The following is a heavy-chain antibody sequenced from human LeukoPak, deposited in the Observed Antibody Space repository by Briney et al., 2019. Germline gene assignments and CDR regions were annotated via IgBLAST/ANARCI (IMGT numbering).Heavy chain of an antibody. J-gene: IGHJ4*02. V-gene: IGHV3-48*03. CDR3: AVATIKDYFDY. Sequence: PGGSLRLSCAASGFTFSSYEMNWVRQAPGKGQEWVSYISSSGSTIYYADSVKGRFTISRDNAKNSLYLQMNSLRAEDTAVYYCAVATIKDYFDYWGQGTLVTVSS. CDR1: GFTFSSYE. D-gene: IGHD5-24*01. CDR2: ISSSGSTI.